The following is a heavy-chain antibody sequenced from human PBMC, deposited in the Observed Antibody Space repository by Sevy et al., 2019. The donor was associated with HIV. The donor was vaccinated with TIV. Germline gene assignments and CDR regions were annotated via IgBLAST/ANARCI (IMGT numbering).Heavy chain of an antibody. CDR2: IIPIFGTA. J-gene: IGHJ4*02. CDR3: ATYRRHYDFWSGYPTYFDY. D-gene: IGHD3-3*01. Sequence: ASVKVSCKASGGTFSSYAISWVRQAPGQGLEWMGGIIPIFGTANYAQTFQGRVTITADESTSTAYMELSSLRSEDTAVYYCATYRRHYDFWSGYPTYFDYWGQGTLVTVSS. CDR1: GGTFSSYA. V-gene: IGHV1-69*13.